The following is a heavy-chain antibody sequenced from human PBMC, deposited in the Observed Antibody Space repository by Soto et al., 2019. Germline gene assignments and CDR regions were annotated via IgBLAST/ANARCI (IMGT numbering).Heavy chain of an antibody. Sequence: KASETLSLTCSGSGDSISRIDYYWTWIRQHPEKGLEWIGNIYFRGNTYYSPSLESRLTISVDTSKNQFSLKLTSVTAADTAVYYCAREGGSYDSGGYLIRGAFDIWGQGTMVTVSS. CDR2: IYFRGNT. CDR1: GDSISRIDYY. CDR3: AREGGSYDSGGYLIRGAFDI. D-gene: IGHD3-22*01. V-gene: IGHV4-31*03. J-gene: IGHJ3*02.